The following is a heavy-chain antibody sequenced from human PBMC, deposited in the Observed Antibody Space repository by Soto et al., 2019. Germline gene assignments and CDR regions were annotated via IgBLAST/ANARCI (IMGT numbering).Heavy chain of an antibody. Sequence: GGSLRLSCAASGFTVGSHTMSWVRQAPGKGLEWVSSISGSGDGTYYGDSVKGRFTISRDSSSSTLYLQMDNLRGEDTAVYFCTRSRRSILMVYGFGGMDVWGQGTTVTVSS. J-gene: IGHJ6*02. V-gene: IGHV3-23*01. CDR1: GFTVGSHT. CDR3: TRSRRSILMVYGFGGMDV. D-gene: IGHD2-8*01. CDR2: ISGSGDGT.